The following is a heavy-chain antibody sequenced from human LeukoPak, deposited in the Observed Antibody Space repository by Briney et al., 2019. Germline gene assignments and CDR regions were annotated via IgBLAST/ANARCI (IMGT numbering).Heavy chain of an antibody. CDR3: ARGPGLDWYFDL. V-gene: IGHV1-3*01. D-gene: IGHD7-27*01. CDR1: GYTFTSYA. J-gene: IGHJ2*01. CDR2: INAGNGNT. Sequence: ASVKVSCKASGYTFTSYAMHWVRQAPGQRLEWMGWINAGNGNTKYSQKFQGRVTITRDTSASTAYMELSSLRSEDTAVYYCARGPGLDWYFDLWGRGTLVTVSS.